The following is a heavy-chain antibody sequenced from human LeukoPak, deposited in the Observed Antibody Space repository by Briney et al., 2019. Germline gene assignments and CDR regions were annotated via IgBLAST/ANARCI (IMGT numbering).Heavy chain of an antibody. J-gene: IGHJ4*02. V-gene: IGHV3-21*01. D-gene: IGHD6-19*01. Sequence: GGSLRLSCAASGFTFSSYSMNWVRQAPGKGLEWVSSISSSSSYIYYADSVKGRFTISRDNAKNSLYLQMNSLRAEDTAVYYCAKDRIAVAGSILDYWGQGTLVTVSS. CDR3: AKDRIAVAGSILDY. CDR1: GFTFSSYS. CDR2: ISSSSSYI.